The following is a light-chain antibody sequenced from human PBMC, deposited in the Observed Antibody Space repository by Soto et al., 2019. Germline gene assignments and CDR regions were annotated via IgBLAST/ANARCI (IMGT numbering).Light chain of an antibody. CDR3: HQYGISPPT. V-gene: IGKV3-20*01. Sequence: EIVLTQSPGTLSLSPGERVTLSCRASQSVYGNLAWYQQKPGQAPRLLISGVSNRATGTPDRFSGSGSGTDFTLTISSLEPEDFAVFYCHQYGISPPTFGPGTKVDI. CDR1: QSVYGN. CDR2: GVS. J-gene: IGKJ1*01.